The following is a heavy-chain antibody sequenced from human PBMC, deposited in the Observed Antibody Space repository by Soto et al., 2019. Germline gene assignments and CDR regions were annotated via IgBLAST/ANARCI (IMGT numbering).Heavy chain of an antibody. D-gene: IGHD4-4*01. Sequence: SVKVSCKASGGTFSSYAISWVRQAPGQGLEWMGGIIPIFGTANYAQKFQGRVTITADESTSTAYMELSSLRSDDTAVYFCAGASDSTWYNWLDPWGPGTLVTVSS. CDR2: IIPIFGTA. CDR3: AGASDSTWYNWLDP. J-gene: IGHJ5*02. CDR1: GGTFSSYA. V-gene: IGHV1-69*13.